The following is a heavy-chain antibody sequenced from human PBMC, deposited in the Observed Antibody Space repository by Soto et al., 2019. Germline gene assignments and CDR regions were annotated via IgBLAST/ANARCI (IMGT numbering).Heavy chain of an antibody. D-gene: IGHD1-26*01. CDR1: GGSISSSSYY. Sequence: QLQLQESGPGLVKPSETLSLTCTVSGGSISSSSYYWGWIRQPPGKGLEWIGSIYYSGSTYYNPSLKSRVTISVDTSKNQFSLKLSSVTAADTAVYYCARQLVGSYNIWYFDLWGRGTLVTVSS. V-gene: IGHV4-39*01. J-gene: IGHJ2*01. CDR2: IYYSGST. CDR3: ARQLVGSYNIWYFDL.